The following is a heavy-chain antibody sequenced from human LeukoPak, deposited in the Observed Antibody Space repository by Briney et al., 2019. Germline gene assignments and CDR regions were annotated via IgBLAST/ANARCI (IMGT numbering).Heavy chain of an antibody. CDR1: GFTFSSYE. V-gene: IGHV3-48*03. CDR2: ISSSGSTI. D-gene: IGHD3-3*01. CDR3: AGQRITIFPIYGMDV. J-gene: IGHJ6*02. Sequence: GGSLGLSCAASGFTFSSYEMNWVRQAPGKGLEWVSYISSSGSTIYYADSVKGRFTISRDNAKNSLYLQMNSLRAEDTAVYYCAGQRITIFPIYGMDVWGQGTTVTVSS.